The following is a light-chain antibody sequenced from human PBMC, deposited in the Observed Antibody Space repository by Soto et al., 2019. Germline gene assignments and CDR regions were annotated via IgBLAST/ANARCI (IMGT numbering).Light chain of an antibody. Sequence: QSALTQPASVSGSPGQSITISCTGTSSDIGGYDYVSWYRQHPGKAPKLLIYEVIHRPSGVYNRFSGSKSVNTASLTISGPHGDDEADYYFSSYTSRSIVVFGGGTKVTVL. CDR1: SSDIGGYDY. J-gene: IGLJ2*01. CDR2: EVI. CDR3: SSYTSRSIVV. V-gene: IGLV2-14*01.